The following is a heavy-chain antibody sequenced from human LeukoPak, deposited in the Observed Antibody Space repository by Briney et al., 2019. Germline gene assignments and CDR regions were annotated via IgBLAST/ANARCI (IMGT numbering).Heavy chain of an antibody. CDR3: ARFDGGYRGVHDAFDI. D-gene: IGHD4-23*01. CDR1: GVSISSSSSSYF. Sequence: NSSETLSLTCTVSGVSISSSSSSYFWGWLRQSPGTGLEWIGTINYSGSTYYNPSLKNRVTISVDTSKNQFSLKLTSVTAADTAVYYCARFDGGYRGVHDAFDIWGQGTMVTVSS. J-gene: IGHJ3*02. CDR2: INYSGST. V-gene: IGHV4-39*07.